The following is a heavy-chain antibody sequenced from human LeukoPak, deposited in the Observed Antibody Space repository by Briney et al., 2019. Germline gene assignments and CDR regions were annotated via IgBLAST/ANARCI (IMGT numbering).Heavy chain of an antibody. V-gene: IGHV4-34*01. CDR1: GGSFSGYY. D-gene: IGHD2/OR15-2a*01. J-gene: IGHJ3*02. CDR2: INHSGST. Sequence: SETLSLTCAVYGGSFSGYYWSWIRQPPGKGLEWIGEINHSGSTNYNPSLKSRVTISVDTSKNQFSLKLSSVTAADTAVYYCARESMTPRGSDIWGQGTMVTVSS. CDR3: ARESMTPRGSDI.